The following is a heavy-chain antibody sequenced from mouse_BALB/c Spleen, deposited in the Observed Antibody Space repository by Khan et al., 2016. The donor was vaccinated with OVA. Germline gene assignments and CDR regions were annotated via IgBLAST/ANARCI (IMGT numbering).Heavy chain of an antibody. CDR2: IYPGSGST. V-gene: IGHV1-77*01. CDR3: ARSYYCSSYFDY. D-gene: IGHD1-1*01. J-gene: IGHJ2*01. CDR1: GYTFTDYV. Sequence: QVQLKQSGPELVKPGASVKMSCKASGYTFTDYVISWVKQSNGQGLEWIGEIYPGSGSTYYNEKLKGKATLTADKSYNPAYMQLSSLTSEDSAVYFCARSYYCSSYFDYWGQGTTLTVSS.